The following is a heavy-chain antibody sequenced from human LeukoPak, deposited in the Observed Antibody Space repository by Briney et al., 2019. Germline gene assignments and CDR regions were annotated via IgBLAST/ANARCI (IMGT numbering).Heavy chain of an antibody. D-gene: IGHD6-6*01. V-gene: IGHV3-53*01. CDR3: ARVRPHPIIDV. CDR1: GFTVSSNY. Sequence: GGSLRLSCAASGFTVSSNYMSWVRQAPGKGLEWVSVIYTGVSTYYADSVKGRFAISRDNSKNTLYLQMNSLRAEDTAVHYCARVRPHPIIDVWGKGTTVTVSS. CDR2: IYTGVST. J-gene: IGHJ6*03.